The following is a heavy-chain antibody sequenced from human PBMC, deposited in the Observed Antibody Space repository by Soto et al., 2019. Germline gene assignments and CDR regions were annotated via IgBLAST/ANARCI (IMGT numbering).Heavy chain of an antibody. CDR1: GYTFRSYD. CDR3: ARAYGAGSVDF. V-gene: IGHV1-8*01. CDR2: VNPNTGNT. J-gene: IGHJ4*02. Sequence: QVQLVQSGAEVKKPGASVKVSCTVSGYTFRSYDIHWVRQATGQGLVWMGWVNPNTGNTGYAQKFQGRVTMTRDMSKSSAYMEVNSLTSEDTAIYYCARAYGAGSVDFWGQGTLVSVSS. D-gene: IGHD3-10*01.